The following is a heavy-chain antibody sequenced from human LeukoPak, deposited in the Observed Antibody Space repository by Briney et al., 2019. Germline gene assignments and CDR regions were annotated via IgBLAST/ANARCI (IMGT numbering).Heavy chain of an antibody. Sequence: NPGGSLRLSCAASGFTFSSYSMNWVRQAPGKGLEWVSSISSSSSYVYYADSVKGRFTISRDNAKNSLYLQMNSLRAEDTAVYYCARAMDTAMVTDAFDIWGQGTVVTVSS. D-gene: IGHD5-18*01. CDR3: ARAMDTAMVTDAFDI. CDR1: GFTFSSYS. CDR2: ISSSSSYV. J-gene: IGHJ3*02. V-gene: IGHV3-21*01.